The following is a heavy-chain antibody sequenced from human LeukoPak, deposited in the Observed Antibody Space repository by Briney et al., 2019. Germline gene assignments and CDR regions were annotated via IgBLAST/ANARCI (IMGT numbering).Heavy chain of an antibody. CDR2: INHSGST. CDR3: ARGLYYYGSGSYYTK. Sequence: SETLSLTCAVYGGSFSGYYWSWIRQPPGKGLEWIGEINHSGSTYYNPSLKSRVTISIDTSKKQFSLKLSSVTAADTAVYYCARGLYYYGSGSYYTKWGQGTLVTVSS. V-gene: IGHV4-34*01. D-gene: IGHD3-10*01. J-gene: IGHJ4*02. CDR1: GGSFSGYY.